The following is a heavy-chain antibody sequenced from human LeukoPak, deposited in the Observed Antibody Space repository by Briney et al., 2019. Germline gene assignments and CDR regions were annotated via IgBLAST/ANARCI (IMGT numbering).Heavy chain of an antibody. V-gene: IGHV4-31*03. CDR1: GGSISSGGYY. J-gene: IGHJ4*02. CDR2: IYYSGST. CDR3: ARAQIVVVPAAIQYYFDY. Sequence: PSQTLSLTCTVSGGSISSGGYYWSWIRQHPGKGLEWIGYIYYSGSTYYNPSLKSRVTISVDTSKNQFSLKLSSVTAADTAVYYCARAQIVVVPAAIQYYFDYWGQGTLVTVSS. D-gene: IGHD2-2*01.